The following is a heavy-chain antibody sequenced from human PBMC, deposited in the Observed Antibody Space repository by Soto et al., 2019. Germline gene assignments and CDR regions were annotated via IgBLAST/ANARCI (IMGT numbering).Heavy chain of an antibody. Sequence: GGSLRLSCSASGFTFSNAWMTRVRQAPGKGLDWVGRIKSKTDGGTTDYAAPVKGRFTISRDDSKNTLYLQMNSLKTEDTAVYYCTTVKDYYDSSGYYYVDDAFDIWGQGTMVTVSS. D-gene: IGHD3-22*01. CDR3: TTVKDYYDSSGYYYVDDAFDI. CDR2: IKSKTDGGTT. J-gene: IGHJ3*02. CDR1: GFTFSNAW. V-gene: IGHV3-15*01.